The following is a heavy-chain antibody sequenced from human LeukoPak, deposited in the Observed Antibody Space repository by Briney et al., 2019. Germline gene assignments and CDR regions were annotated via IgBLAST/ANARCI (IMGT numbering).Heavy chain of an antibody. V-gene: IGHV3-30*04. J-gene: IGHJ4*02. Sequence: GGSLRLSCAAYGFTFSNNAMHWVRQAPGKGLEWVAVITHDGNHKYNADSVKGRFTISRDNSKNTVYLQMNSLRAEDTAVYYCARDENDDYLGGLDYWGQGALVTVSS. CDR2: ITHDGNHK. CDR3: ARDENDDYLGGLDY. D-gene: IGHD3-16*01. CDR1: GFTFSNNA.